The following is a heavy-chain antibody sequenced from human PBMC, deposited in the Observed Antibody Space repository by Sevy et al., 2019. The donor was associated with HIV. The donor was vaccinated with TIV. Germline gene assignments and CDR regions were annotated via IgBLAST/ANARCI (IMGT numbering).Heavy chain of an antibody. D-gene: IGHD3-22*01. J-gene: IGHJ3*02. CDR2: IYTSGGT. CDR1: GGSISSGSYY. V-gene: IGHV4-61*02. CDR3: AREEYYDSSGYWVGAFEI. Sequence: ASETLSLTCTVSGGSISSGSYYWSWIRQPAGKGLEWIGRIYTSGGTNYNPSLKSRVTISLDTSKNQFSLKLRSVTAADTAVYYCAREEYYDSSGYWVGAFEIWGQGTMVTVSS.